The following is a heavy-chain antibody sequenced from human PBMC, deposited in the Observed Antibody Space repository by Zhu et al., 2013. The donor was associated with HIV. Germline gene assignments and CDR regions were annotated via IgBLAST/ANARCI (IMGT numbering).Heavy chain of an antibody. J-gene: IGHJ6*02. CDR2: INPSGGGT. Sequence: QVQLVQSGAEVKKPGASVKVSCKASGCTFTSYYIHWVRQAPGQGLEWMGIINPSGGGTTYAQKFQGRVSMTSDTSTSTVYMDLSSLRSEDTAVYYCARDLSGGSYSSAWRYYYYYGMDVWGQGTTVTVSS. CDR3: ARDLSGGSYSSAWRYYYYYGMDV. D-gene: IGHD6-19*01. CDR1: GCTFTSYY. V-gene: IGHV1-46*01.